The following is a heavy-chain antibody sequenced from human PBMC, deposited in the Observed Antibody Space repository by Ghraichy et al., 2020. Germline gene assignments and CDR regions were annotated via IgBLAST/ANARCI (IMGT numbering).Heavy chain of an antibody. V-gene: IGHV3-21*04. CDR3: AREQSGSLGGAFDI. J-gene: IGHJ3*02. CDR1: GFDFNSSN. Sequence: LRLSCAASGFDFNSSNINWVRQAPGKGLEWVSSISTRSNYIYYSDSVRGRFTLSRDNAKNSVFLQMRSLRAGDTAIYYCAREQSGSLGGAFDIWGQGTVVTVSP. D-gene: IGHD3-16*01. CDR2: ISTRSNYI.